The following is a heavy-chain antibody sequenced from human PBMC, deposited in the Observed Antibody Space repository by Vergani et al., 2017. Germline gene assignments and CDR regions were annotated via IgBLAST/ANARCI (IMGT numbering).Heavy chain of an antibody. CDR2: ISGSGGST. CDR1: GYTFSSYA. J-gene: IGHJ3*02. D-gene: IGHD2-2*02. Sequence: EVQLLESGGGLVQPGGSLRLSCAASGYTFSSYAMSWVRQAPGKGLEWVSAISGSGGSTYYADSVKGRFTISRDTSKNTLYLQMNSLRAEDTAVYYCAKYFCSITSSNTPTDAVDIWSQGTMVTVYS. V-gene: IGHV3-23*01. CDR3: AKYFCSITSSNTPTDAVDI.